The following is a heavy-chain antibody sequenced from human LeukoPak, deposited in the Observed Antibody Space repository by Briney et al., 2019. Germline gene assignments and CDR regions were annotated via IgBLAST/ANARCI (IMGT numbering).Heavy chain of an antibody. V-gene: IGHV1-69*05. CDR2: IIPIFGTA. J-gene: IGHJ4*02. CDR3: ARGVLMVYAPYYFGY. Sequence: SVKVSCKASGGTFSSYAISWVRQAPGQGLEWMGGIIPIFGTANYAQKFQGRVTITTDESTSTAYMELSSLRSEDTAVYYCARGVLMVYAPYYFGYWGQGTLVTVSS. D-gene: IGHD2-8*01. CDR1: GGTFSSYA.